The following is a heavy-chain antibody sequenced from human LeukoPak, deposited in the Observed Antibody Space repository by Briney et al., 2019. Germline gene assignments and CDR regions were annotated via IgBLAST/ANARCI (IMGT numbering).Heavy chain of an antibody. CDR2: ISYDGSNK. CDR1: GFTFSSYA. V-gene: IGHV3-30*07. CDR3: AKTLLGTTVGYFDY. Sequence: PGGSLRLSCAASGFTFSSYAMHWVRQAPGKGLEWVAVISYDGSNKYYADSVKGRFTISRDNSKNTLYLQMNSLRAEDTAVYYCAKTLLGTTVGYFDYWGQGTLVTVSS. D-gene: IGHD4-11*01. J-gene: IGHJ4*02.